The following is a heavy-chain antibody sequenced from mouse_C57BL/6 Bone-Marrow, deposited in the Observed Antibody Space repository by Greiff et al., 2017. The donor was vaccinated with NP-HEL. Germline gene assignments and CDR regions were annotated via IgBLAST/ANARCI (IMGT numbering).Heavy chain of an antibody. V-gene: IGHV3-8*01. D-gene: IGHD2-2*01. J-gene: IGHJ4*01. CDR3: ARSPLWLRRNYYAMDY. CDR1: GYSITSDY. CDR2: ISYSGST. Sequence: EVKLQESGPGLAKPSQTLSLTCSVTGYSITSDYWNWIRKFPGNKLEYMGYISYSGSTYYNPSLKSRISITRDTSKNQYYLQLNSVTTEDTATYYCARSPLWLRRNYYAMDYWGQGTSVTVFS.